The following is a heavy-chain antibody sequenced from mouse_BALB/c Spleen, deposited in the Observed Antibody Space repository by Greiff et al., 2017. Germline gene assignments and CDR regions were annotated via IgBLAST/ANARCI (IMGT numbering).Heavy chain of an antibody. CDR1: GFTFSSYT. CDR2: ISSGGSYT. V-gene: IGHV5-6-4*01. Sequence: DVMLVESGGGLVKPGGSLKLSCAASGFTFSSYTMSWVRQTPEKRLEWVATISSGGSYTYYPDSVKGRFTISRDNAKNTLYLQMSSLKSEDTAMYYCTRDSYDGYLYYYAVDYWGQGTSVTVSS. D-gene: IGHD2-3*01. CDR3: TRDSYDGYLYYYAVDY. J-gene: IGHJ4*01.